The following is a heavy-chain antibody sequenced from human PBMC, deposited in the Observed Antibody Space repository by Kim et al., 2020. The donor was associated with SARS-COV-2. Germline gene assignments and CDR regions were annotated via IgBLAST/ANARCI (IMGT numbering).Heavy chain of an antibody. CDR3: VREDGAHGAD. V-gene: IGHV7-4-1*02. Sequence: ASVKVSCKASGYTFTNYAVNWVRKVQGKGSEGVGTISNNTGNPKYAQGLIGRCVFSLDSSVSRAYLKIRRIKAEELGGYYRVREDGAHGADWGQGTLVAV. D-gene: IGHD2-8*01. CDR2: ISNNTGNP. CDR1: GYTFTNYA. J-gene: IGHJ4*02.